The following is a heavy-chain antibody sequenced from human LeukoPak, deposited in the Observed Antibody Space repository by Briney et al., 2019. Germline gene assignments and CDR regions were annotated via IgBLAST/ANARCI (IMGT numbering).Heavy chain of an antibody. J-gene: IGHJ4*02. CDR1: GFMFDDYA. CDR3: VREQFSHTSNYFDN. CDR2: ISGDGVSS. D-gene: IGHD2-2*01. V-gene: IGHV3-43*02. Sequence: TGGSLRISCAASGFMFDDYAMHWVRQVPGRGLEWVFLISGDGVSSFYADSVKGRFTISRDNNNSSLSLQMRRLTTEDTAFYYCVREQFSHTSNYFDNWGQGILVTVSS.